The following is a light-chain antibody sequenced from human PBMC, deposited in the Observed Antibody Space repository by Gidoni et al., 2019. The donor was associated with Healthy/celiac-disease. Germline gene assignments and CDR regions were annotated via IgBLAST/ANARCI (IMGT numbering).Light chain of an antibody. J-gene: IGLJ2*01. CDR3: CSSAGSSVVV. CDR2: EVS. V-gene: IGLV2-23*02. Sequence: SALTQPASVSGSTGQSITISCTGTRSDVGSYNLFSWYQQHPGQAPNLMIYEVSQRPSVVSNRVSGSKSGNTASLTISVLHAEDEADYYCCSSAGSSVVVFGGGTKLTVL. CDR1: RSDVGSYNL.